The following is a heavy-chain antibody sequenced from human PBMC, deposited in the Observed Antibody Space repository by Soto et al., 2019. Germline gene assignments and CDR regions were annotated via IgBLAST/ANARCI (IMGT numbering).Heavy chain of an antibody. J-gene: IGHJ4*02. CDR1: GFSLSTSGVG. Sequence: QITLKESGPTLVKPTQPLTLTCTFSGFSLSTSGVGVGWIRQPPGKALEWLALIYWDDDKRYTPSLKSRLTITKDTSKNQVVLTMTNMDPVDTGTYYCTHVETTVTKLWGQGTLVTVSS. CDR3: THVETTVTKL. CDR2: IYWDDDK. V-gene: IGHV2-5*02. D-gene: IGHD4-17*01.